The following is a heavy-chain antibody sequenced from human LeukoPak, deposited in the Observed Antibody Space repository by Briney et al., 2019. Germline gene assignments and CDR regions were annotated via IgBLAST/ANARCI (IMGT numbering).Heavy chain of an antibody. J-gene: IGHJ4*02. CDR3: ARVYCSSTSCYFDY. CDR2: ISAYNGNT. Sequence: ASVKVSCKASGYTFTSHGISWVRQAPGQGLEWMGWISAYNGNTNYAQKLQGRVTMTTDTSTSTAYMELRSLRSEDTAVYYCARVYCSSTSCYFDYWGQGTLVTVSS. CDR1: GYTFTSHG. D-gene: IGHD2-2*01. V-gene: IGHV1-18*01.